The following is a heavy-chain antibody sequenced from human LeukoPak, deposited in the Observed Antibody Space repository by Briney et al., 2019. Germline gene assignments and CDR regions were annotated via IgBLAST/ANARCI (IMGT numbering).Heavy chain of an antibody. CDR2: IYSGGST. V-gene: IGHV3-53*01. D-gene: IGHD3-22*01. Sequence: GGSLRLSCAASGFTVSSNYMSWVRQAPGKGLEWVSVIYSGGSTYYADSVKGRFTICRDNSKNTPYLQMNSLRAEDTAVYYCARDQGSVYYDSSGYPYYYYYMDVWGKGTTVTVSS. J-gene: IGHJ6*03. CDR1: GFTVSSNY. CDR3: ARDQGSVYYDSSGYPYYYYYMDV.